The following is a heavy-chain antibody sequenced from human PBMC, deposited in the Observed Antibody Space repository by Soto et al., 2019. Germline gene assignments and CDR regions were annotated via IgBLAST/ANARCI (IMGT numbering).Heavy chain of an antibody. CDR1: GGSFSGYY. Sequence: SETLSLTCAVYGGSFSGYYWSWIRQPPGKGLEWIGEINHSGSTNYNPSLKSRVTISVDTSKNQFSLKLSSVTAADTAVYYCASDITIFSRGYYGMDVWGQGTTVTVSS. J-gene: IGHJ6*02. CDR2: INHSGST. CDR3: ASDITIFSRGYYGMDV. V-gene: IGHV4-34*01. D-gene: IGHD3-9*01.